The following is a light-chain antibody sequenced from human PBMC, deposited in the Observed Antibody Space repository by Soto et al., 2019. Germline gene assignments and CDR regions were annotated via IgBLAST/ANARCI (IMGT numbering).Light chain of an antibody. V-gene: IGLV1-47*02. CDR2: SNN. CDR1: SSNIGSNY. CDR3: AAWEDSLSGWV. J-gene: IGLJ3*02. Sequence: QAVVTQPPSASGNPGQRVTISCSGSSSNIGSNYVYWYQQLPGTSPKLLFYSNNQRPSGVPDRFSGSKSGTSASLAISGLRSEDEADYYCAAWEDSLSGWVFGGGTKLTGL.